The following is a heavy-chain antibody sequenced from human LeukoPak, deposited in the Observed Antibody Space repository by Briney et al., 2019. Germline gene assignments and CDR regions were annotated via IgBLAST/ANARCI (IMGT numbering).Heavy chain of an antibody. Sequence: GGSLRLSCAASGFTFSSYAMSWVRQAPGKGLEWVSAISGSGGSTYYADSVKRRFTISKDNSKNTLYLQMNSLRAEDTAVYYCARHSSGWYLDAFDIWGQGTMVTVSS. D-gene: IGHD6-19*01. J-gene: IGHJ3*02. CDR1: GFTFSSYA. CDR3: ARHSSGWYLDAFDI. V-gene: IGHV3-23*01. CDR2: ISGSGGST.